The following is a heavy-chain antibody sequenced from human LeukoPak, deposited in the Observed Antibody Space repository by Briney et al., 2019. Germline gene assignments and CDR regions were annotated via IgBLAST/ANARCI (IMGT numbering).Heavy chain of an antibody. Sequence: NPSETLSLTCTVSGGSISGYYWSWVRQPPGKGLEWIGYIYYSGSTNYNPSLKSRVTISVDASKNQFSLKLSSVTAADTAVYYCARLHLPREPDYGDYFFWPSDFDYWGQGTLVTVSS. CDR1: GGSISGYY. D-gene: IGHD4-17*01. J-gene: IGHJ4*02. V-gene: IGHV4-59*08. CDR2: IYYSGST. CDR3: ARLHLPREPDYGDYFFWPSDFDY.